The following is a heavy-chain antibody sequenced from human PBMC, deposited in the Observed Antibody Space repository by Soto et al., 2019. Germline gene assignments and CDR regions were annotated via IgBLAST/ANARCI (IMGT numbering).Heavy chain of an antibody. CDR2: IIPIFGTA. CDR1: GGTFSSYA. D-gene: IGHD6-13*01. V-gene: IGHV1-69*01. CDR3: AAGYSRKYNWFDP. Sequence: QVQLVQSGAEVKKPGSSVKVSCKASGGTFSSYAISWVRQAPGQRLEWMGGIIPIFGTANYAHKYQGRVTITADESTSTAYMELISLRSEDTAVYYCAAGYSRKYNWFDPWGQGTLVTVSS. J-gene: IGHJ5*02.